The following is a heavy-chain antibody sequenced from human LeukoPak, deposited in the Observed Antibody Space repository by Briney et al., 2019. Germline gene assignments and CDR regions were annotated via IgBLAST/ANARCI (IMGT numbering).Heavy chain of an antibody. CDR2: IIPIFGTA. CDR3: ARDGGGIAAASGGVGYYYYYMDV. Sequence: GGSLRLSCAASGFTFSSYAISWVRQAPGQGLEWMGGIIPIFGTANYAQKFQGRVTITADESTSTAYMELSSLRSEDTAVYYCARDGGGIAAASGGVGYYYYYMDVWGKGTTVTVSS. CDR1: GFTFSSYA. V-gene: IGHV1-69*01. D-gene: IGHD6-13*01. J-gene: IGHJ6*03.